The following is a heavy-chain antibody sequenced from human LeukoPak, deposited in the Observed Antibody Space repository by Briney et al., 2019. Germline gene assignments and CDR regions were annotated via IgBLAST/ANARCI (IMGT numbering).Heavy chain of an antibody. J-gene: IGHJ5*02. CDR2: INHSGST. D-gene: IGHD3-10*01. CDR1: GGSFSGYY. CDR3: ARRSLYYYGSGSPSRPYNWFAP. Sequence: SETLSLTCAVYGGSFSGYYWSWIRQPPGKGLEWIGEINHSGSTNYNPSLKSRVTISVDTSKNQFSLKLSSVTAADTAVYYCARRSLYYYGSGSPSRPYNWFAPWGQGTLVTVSS. V-gene: IGHV4-34*01.